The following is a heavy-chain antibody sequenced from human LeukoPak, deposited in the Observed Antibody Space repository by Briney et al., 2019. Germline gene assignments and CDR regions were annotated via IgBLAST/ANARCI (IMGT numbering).Heavy chain of an antibody. J-gene: IGHJ3*02. CDR2: IYYSGNT. V-gene: IGHV4-39*07. D-gene: IGHD4-17*01. CDR3: ARDGDCSYGDDLCAFDI. Sequence: SETLSLTCTVSGVSISSSNSYWGWIRQPPGKGLEWIGSIYYSGNTYYNPSLKSRVTISVDTSKNQFSLKLSSVTAADTAVYYCARDGDCSYGDDLCAFDIWGQGTMVTVSS. CDR1: GVSISSSNSY.